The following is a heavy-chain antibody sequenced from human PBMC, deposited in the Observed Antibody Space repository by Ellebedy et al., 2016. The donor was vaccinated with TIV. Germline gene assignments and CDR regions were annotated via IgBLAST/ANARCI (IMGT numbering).Heavy chain of an antibody. D-gene: IGHD2-8*01. J-gene: IGHJ4*02. CDR3: ARDRRECGVLCHTYFDY. CDR1: GYTFTGNY. CDR2: INPNSGVT. V-gene: IGHV1-2*02. Sequence: AASVKVSCKASGYTFTGNYLHWVRQAPGQGLEWMGWINPNSGVTNYAQKFQGRVTMTRDTSIGTAYMELSRLTSDDTGVYYCARDRRECGVLCHTYFDYWGQGTLVTVST.